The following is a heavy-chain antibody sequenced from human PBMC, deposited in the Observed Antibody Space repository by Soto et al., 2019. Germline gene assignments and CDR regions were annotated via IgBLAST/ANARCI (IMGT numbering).Heavy chain of an antibody. CDR3: ARDSQRDCSGGSGYLDY. CDR1: GGTFSSYT. Sequence: QVQLVQSGAEVKKPGSSVKVSCKASGGTFSSYTISWVRQAPGQGLEWMGRIIPILGIANYAQKFQGRVTITADKSTSTAYMELSSLRSEDTAVYYCARDSQRDCSGGSGYLDYWGQGTLVTVSS. CDR2: IIPILGIA. D-gene: IGHD2-15*01. V-gene: IGHV1-69*08. J-gene: IGHJ4*02.